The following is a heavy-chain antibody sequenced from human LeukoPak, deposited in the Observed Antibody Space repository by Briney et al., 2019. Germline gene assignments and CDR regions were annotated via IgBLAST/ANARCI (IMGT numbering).Heavy chain of an antibody. CDR1: GGSITSGGYY. V-gene: IGHV4-30-2*01. D-gene: IGHD2-2*01. Sequence: SSQTLSLTCSVSGGSITSGGYYWSWIRHPPGKDLEWIGHIYHTGSSYYNPSLRSRVTISVDRSRHQFSLKLSSVTAADTAVYYCARDRVVGGFDPWGQGTLVTVSS. CDR2: IYHTGSS. J-gene: IGHJ5*02. CDR3: ARDRVVGGFDP.